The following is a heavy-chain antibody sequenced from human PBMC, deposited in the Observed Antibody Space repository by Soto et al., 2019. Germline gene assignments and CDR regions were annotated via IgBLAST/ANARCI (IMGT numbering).Heavy chain of an antibody. CDR3: ARGGSYVGFDS. CDR2: IHYFGST. CDR1: GGSLNSSSHY. V-gene: IGHV4-61*01. J-gene: IGHJ4*02. D-gene: IGHD1-26*01. Sequence: GTLSLTCTVSGGSLNSSSHYWSWIRQPPGKGLEWIGYIHYFGSTKYNPSLESRVVISVDTSKNQLSLKVPSVTAADTAIYFCARGGSYVGFDSWGQGARVTVSS.